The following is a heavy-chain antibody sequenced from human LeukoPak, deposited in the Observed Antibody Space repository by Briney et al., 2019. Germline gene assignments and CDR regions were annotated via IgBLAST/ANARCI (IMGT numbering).Heavy chain of an antibody. CDR1: GFTFSSHG. CDR3: AKTGGRDGYGFDS. J-gene: IGHJ4*02. CDR2: VRYDGSDK. V-gene: IGHV3-30*02. Sequence: GGSLRLSCAASGFTFSSHGMHSVRQAPGKGLEWVAVVRYDGSDKYYADSVKGRFTISRDNSKNTLYLQMNSLRAEDTALYYCAKTGGRDGYGFDSWGQGTLVTVSP. D-gene: IGHD5-24*01.